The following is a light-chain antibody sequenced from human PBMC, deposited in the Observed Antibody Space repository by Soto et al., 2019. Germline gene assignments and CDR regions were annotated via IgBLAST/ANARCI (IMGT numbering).Light chain of an antibody. CDR2: YND. Sequence: QLVLTQSPSVSGAPRQSVNISCSGNNSNIGSNAVHWYQRLPGKAPKLLMYYNDMLPSGVSDRFSGSKSGTSASLAISGLQSEDEGDYYCATWDDRLTAWVFGGGTQLTVL. CDR1: NSNIGSNA. J-gene: IGLJ3*02. CDR3: ATWDDRLTAWV. V-gene: IGLV1-36*01.